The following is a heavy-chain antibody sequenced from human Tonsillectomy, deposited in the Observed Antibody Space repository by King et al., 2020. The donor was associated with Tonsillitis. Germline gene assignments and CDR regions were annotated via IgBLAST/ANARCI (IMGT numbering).Heavy chain of an antibody. V-gene: IGHV4-39*01. CDR1: GGSISSSSYS. Sequence: QLQESGPGLVKPSETLSLTCTVSGGSISSSSYSWGWIRQPPGKGLEWIGSIYYSGSTYYNPSLKSRLTISGDTSKNPFSLKLSSVTAADPAVYYCERHRTLYYDSSGYPSGYYFDYWGQGTLVIVSS. CDR2: IYYSGST. CDR3: ERHRTLYYDSSGYPSGYYFDY. D-gene: IGHD3-22*01. J-gene: IGHJ4*02.